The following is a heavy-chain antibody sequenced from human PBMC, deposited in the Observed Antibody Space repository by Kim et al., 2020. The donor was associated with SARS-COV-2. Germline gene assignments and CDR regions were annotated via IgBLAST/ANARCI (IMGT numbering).Heavy chain of an antibody. J-gene: IGHJ6*02. V-gene: IGHV1-46*01. CDR2: INHSGGST. D-gene: IGHD3-22*01. Sequence: ASVKVSCKASGYTFTSYYMHWVRQAPGQGLEWMGKINHSGGSTSYAQKFQGRVTMTRDTSTSTVYMELSSLRSEDTAVYYCARGGLRYYYDSSGWGNYYYGMDVWGQGTTVTVSS. CDR3: ARGGLRYYYDSSGWGNYYYGMDV. CDR1: GYTFTSYY.